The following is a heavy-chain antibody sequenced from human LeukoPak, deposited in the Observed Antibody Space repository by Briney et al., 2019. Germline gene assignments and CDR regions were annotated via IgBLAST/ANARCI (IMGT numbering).Heavy chain of an antibody. CDR3: AKAPGLRYFDF. CDR1: GFTFSSYA. D-gene: IGHD3-9*01. J-gene: IGHJ4*02. CDR2: ISGSGGST. V-gene: IGHV3-23*01. Sequence: GGSLRLSCAASGFTFSSYAMSWVRQAQGKGLKWVSAISGSGGSTYYADSVKGRFTISRDNSKNTLYLQMNSLRAEDTAVYYCAKAPGLRYFDFWGQGTLVTVSS.